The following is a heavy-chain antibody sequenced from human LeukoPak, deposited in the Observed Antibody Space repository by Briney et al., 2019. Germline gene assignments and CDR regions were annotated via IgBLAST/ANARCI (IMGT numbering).Heavy chain of an antibody. D-gene: IGHD3-22*01. CDR2: IYYSGRT. CDR3: ARRRYYDSTGYLD. CDR1: SDSISSSNYY. V-gene: IGHV4-39*01. J-gene: IGHJ1*01. Sequence: PSETLSLTCTVSSDSISSSNYYWGWVRQPPAKGLEWIGDIYYSGRTYYNSSLKSRLTLSVDTSRNQFSLKLSSVSASDTAAYYCARRRYYDSTGYLDWGQGTLVSVSP.